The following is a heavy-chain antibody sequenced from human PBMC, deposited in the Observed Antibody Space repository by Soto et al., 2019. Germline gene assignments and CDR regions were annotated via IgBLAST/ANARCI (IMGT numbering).Heavy chain of an antibody. V-gene: IGHV1-69*02. J-gene: IGHJ6*02. CDR1: GGTFSSYT. D-gene: IGHD3-22*01. CDR3: ASYNDTETRDCYCGVDV. CDR2: IIPILGIA. Sequence: GASVKVSCKASGGTFSSYTISWVRQAPGQGLEWMGRIIPILGIANYAQKFQGRVTITADKSTSTAYMELSSLRSEDTAVYYCASYNDTETRDCYCGVDVWGQGTTVTVSS.